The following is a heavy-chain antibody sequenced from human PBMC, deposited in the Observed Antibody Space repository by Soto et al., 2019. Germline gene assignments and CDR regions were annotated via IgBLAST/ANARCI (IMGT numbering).Heavy chain of an antibody. V-gene: IGHV1-69*12. Sequence: QVQLVQSGAEVKKPGSSVKVSCKASGGTFSSYAISWVRQAPGQGLEWMGGIIPIFGTANYAQKFQGRVTITADESTSTAYMELSSLRSEDTAVYYCARWQLTQATSIIVDYYYYGMDVGGQGTTVTVSS. CDR1: GGTFSSYA. J-gene: IGHJ6*02. CDR3: ARWQLTQATSIIVDYYYYGMDV. CDR2: IIPIFGTA. D-gene: IGHD5-12*01.